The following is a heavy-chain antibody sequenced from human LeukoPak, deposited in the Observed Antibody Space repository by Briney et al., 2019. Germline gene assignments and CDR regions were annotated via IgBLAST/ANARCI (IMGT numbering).Heavy chain of an antibody. CDR2: INSDGSST. V-gene: IGHV3-74*01. CDR3: AREVRGSYRTYYFDY. Sequence: GGSLRLSCAASGFTFSSYWMHWVRQAPGKGLVWVSRINSDGSSTSYADSVKGRFTISRDNAKNTLYLQMNSLRAEDTAVYYYAREVRGSYRTYYFDYWGQGTLVTVSS. CDR1: GFTFSSYW. D-gene: IGHD1-26*01. J-gene: IGHJ4*02.